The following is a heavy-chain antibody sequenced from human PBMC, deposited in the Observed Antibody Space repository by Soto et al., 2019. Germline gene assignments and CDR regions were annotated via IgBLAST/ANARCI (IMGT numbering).Heavy chain of an antibody. CDR3: ANGRATYGLLTHDY. CDR2: ISHDGVTK. J-gene: IGHJ4*02. CDR1: GFTFSSYA. Sequence: GGSLRLSCAASGFTFSSYAMHWVRQAPGKGLEWVAVISHDGVTKNSADSVKGRFAISRDNSRNTLYLQMNSLTAEDTAVYYCANGRATYGLLTHDYWGQGTLVTVSS. D-gene: IGHD3-10*01. V-gene: IGHV3-30*09.